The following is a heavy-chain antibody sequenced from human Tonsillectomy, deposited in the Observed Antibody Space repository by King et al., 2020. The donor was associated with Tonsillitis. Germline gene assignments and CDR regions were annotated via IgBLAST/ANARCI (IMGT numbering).Heavy chain of an antibody. J-gene: IGHJ4*02. CDR2: ISPDGTYI. Sequence: VQLVESGGGLIQPGGSLILSCAASGFAFSTYWMFWVRQGPGKGLEWVARISPDGTYIRYADAVMCRFTISRDNAKNTLFLQLSSLRAEDTAVYYGAREFWGAGDYWGQGTQVIVSS. V-gene: IGHV3-74*01. CDR1: GFAFSTYW. D-gene: IGHD3-16*01. CDR3: AREFWGAGDY.